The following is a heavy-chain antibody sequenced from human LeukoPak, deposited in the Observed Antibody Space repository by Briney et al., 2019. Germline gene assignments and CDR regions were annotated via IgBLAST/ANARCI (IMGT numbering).Heavy chain of an antibody. D-gene: IGHD3-22*01. Sequence: GGSLRLSCAASGFTFSSYAMSWVRQAPGKGLEWVSAISGSGGSTYYADSVEGRFTISRDNSKNTLYLQMNSLRAEDTAVYYCAITYYDSSGSIDYWGQGTLVTVSS. CDR2: ISGSGGST. CDR1: GFTFSSYA. V-gene: IGHV3-23*01. J-gene: IGHJ4*02. CDR3: AITYYDSSGSIDY.